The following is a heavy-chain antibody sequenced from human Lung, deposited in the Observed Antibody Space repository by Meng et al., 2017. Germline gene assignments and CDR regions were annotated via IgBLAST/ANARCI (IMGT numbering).Heavy chain of an antibody. V-gene: IGHV4-4*02. CDR1: GGSISNNNW. D-gene: IGHD3-22*01. CDR2: VYHSGST. CDR3: ARDDSGYADFDS. J-gene: IGHJ4*02. Sequence: QVQLQESGPGRVKPSGTLSLTCAVSGGSISNNNWWSWVRQTPGRGLEWIGEVYHSGSTNYNPSLKSRVIISVNNSKNQFSLKLTSVTAADTAVYYCARDDSGYADFDSWGQGTLVTVSS.